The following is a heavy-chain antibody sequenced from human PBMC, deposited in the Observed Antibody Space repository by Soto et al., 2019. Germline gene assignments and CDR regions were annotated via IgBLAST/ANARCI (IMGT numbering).Heavy chain of an antibody. CDR2: INPNSGGT. CDR1: GYTFTGYY. D-gene: IGHD2-21*02. Sequence: GASVKVSCKASGYTFTGYYMHWVRQAPGQGLEWMGWINPNSGGTNYAQKFQGWVTMTRDTSISTAYMELSRLRSDDTAVYYCAREPSMSVTLASRTYCMDVWGQGTTVTVSS. V-gene: IGHV1-2*04. J-gene: IGHJ6*02. CDR3: AREPSMSVTLASRTYCMDV.